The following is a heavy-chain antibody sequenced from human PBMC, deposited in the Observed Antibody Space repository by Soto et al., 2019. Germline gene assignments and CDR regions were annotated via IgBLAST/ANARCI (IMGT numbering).Heavy chain of an antibody. CDR2: INAGNGNT. D-gene: IGHD1-26*01. V-gene: IGHV1-3*01. Sequence: ASVKVSCKASGYSFANYVIYWVRQAPGQRLEWMGWINAGNGNTKYSQKFQGRVTITRDTSASTAYMELSSLRSEDTAVYYCARTLVGATPADYWGQGTLVTVSS. CDR3: ARTLVGATPADY. J-gene: IGHJ4*02. CDR1: GYSFANYV.